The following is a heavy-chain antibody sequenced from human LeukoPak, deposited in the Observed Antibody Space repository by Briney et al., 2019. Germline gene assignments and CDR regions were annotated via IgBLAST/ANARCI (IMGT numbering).Heavy chain of an antibody. CDR3: ARVAADLAEYFQH. J-gene: IGHJ1*01. CDR1: GGSFSGYY. V-gene: IGHV4-34*01. Sequence: SETLSLTCAVYGGSFSGYYWSWIRQPPGKGLEWIGEINHSGSTNYNPSLKSRVTISVDTSKNQFSLKLSSVTAADTAVYYCARVAADLAEYFQHWGQGTLVTVSS. D-gene: IGHD6-13*01. CDR2: INHSGST.